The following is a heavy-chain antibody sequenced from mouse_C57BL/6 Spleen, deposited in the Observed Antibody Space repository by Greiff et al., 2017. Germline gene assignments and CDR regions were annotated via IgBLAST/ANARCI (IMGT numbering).Heavy chain of an antibody. J-gene: IGHJ1*03. CDR1: GYTFTSYW. D-gene: IGHD1-1*01. Sequence: QVQLQQPGTELVKPGASVKLSCKASGYTFTSYWMHWVKQRPGQGLEWIGNINPSNGGTNYNEKFKSKATLTVDKSSSTAYMQLSSLTSEESAVYYCARGGYYYGSSPFDVWGTGTTVTVSS. V-gene: IGHV1-53*01. CDR3: ARGGYYYGSSPFDV. CDR2: INPSNGGT.